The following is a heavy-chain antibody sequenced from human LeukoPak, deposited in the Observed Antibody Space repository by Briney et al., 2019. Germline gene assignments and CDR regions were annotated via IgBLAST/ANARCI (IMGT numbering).Heavy chain of an antibody. V-gene: IGHV3-23*01. Sequence: GRSLRLSCAASGFTFSSYGMHWVRQAPGKGLEWVSAISGSGGSTYYADSVKGRFTISRDNSKNTLYLQMNSLRAEDTAVYYCAARITMVRGVILNYWGQGTLVTVSS. J-gene: IGHJ4*02. CDR3: AARITMVRGVILNY. CDR1: GFTFSSYG. CDR2: ISGSGGST. D-gene: IGHD3-10*01.